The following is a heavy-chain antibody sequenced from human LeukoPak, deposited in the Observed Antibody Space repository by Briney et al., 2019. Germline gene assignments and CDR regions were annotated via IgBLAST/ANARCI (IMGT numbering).Heavy chain of an antibody. D-gene: IGHD2-2*01. Sequence: KPSGTLSLTCAVSGGSISSSNWWSWVRQPPGKGLEWIGEIYHSGSTNYNPSLKSRVTISVDKSKNQFSLKLSSVTAADTAVYYCARGGVVVPAAATFDYWGQGTLVTVSS. CDR2: IYHSGST. CDR1: GGSISSSNW. V-gene: IGHV4-4*02. J-gene: IGHJ4*02. CDR3: ARGGVVVPAAATFDY.